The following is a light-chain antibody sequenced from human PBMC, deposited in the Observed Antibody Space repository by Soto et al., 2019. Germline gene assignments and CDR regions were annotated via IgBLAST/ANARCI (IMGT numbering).Light chain of an antibody. V-gene: IGKV1-39*01. Sequence: DIQMTQSPSSLSASVGDRVTITCRASQSISSYLNWYQQKPGKARKLLIYAASSLQSGVPSRFSGSGSGTDFTLTISSLQPEDFATYYCQQSYRTPPTFGGGTKVEIK. CDR2: AAS. CDR1: QSISSY. J-gene: IGKJ4*01. CDR3: QQSYRTPPT.